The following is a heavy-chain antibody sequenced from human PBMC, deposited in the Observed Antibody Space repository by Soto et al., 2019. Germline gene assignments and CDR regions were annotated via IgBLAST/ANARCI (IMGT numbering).Heavy chain of an antibody. D-gene: IGHD3-10*01. J-gene: IGHJ5*02. CDR3: ASLWFGEFSNWFDP. CDR1: GGSISSSNW. Sequence: QVQLQESGPGLVKPSGTLSLTCAVSGGSISSSNWWSWVRQPPGKGLEWIGEIYHSGSTNYNPSLKSRVTISLHKSTNPFSLELSSVTAADTAVYYCASLWFGEFSNWFDPWGQGTLVTVSS. V-gene: IGHV4-4*02. CDR2: IYHSGST.